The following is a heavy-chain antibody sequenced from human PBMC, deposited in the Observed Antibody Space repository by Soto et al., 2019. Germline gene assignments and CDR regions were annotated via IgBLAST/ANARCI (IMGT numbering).Heavy chain of an antibody. CDR1: GFTFTSSA. J-gene: IGHJ4*02. D-gene: IGHD3-22*01. CDR2: IVVGSGNT. CDR3: AADHYYDSSGYYHGDY. V-gene: IGHV1-58*01. Sequence: ASVKVSCKASGFTFTSSAVQWVRQARGQRLEWIGWIVVGSGNTNYAQKFQERVTITRDMSTSTAYMELSSLRSEDTAVYYCAADHYYDSSGYYHGDYWGQGTLVTVSS.